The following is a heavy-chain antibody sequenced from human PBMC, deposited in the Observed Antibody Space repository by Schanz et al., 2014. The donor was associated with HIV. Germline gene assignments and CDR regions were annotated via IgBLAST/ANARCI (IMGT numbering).Heavy chain of an antibody. CDR1: GHPFTGYY. CDR2: INPNSGGT. V-gene: IGHV1-2*02. CDR3: AREKVGILADYTPNGMDV. Sequence: QVQLVQSGAAVKKPGASVKVSCKASGHPFTGYYIHWVRQAPGQGLEWMGWINPNSGGTNYAPKFQGRVTMTRDTSVSTAYMELSRLTSDDTAMYYCAREKVGILADYTPNGMDVWGQGTTVTVSS. D-gene: IGHD3-9*01. J-gene: IGHJ6*02.